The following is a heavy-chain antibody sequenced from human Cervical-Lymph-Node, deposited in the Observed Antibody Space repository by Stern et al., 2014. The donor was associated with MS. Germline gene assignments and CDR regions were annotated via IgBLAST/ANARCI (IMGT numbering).Heavy chain of an antibody. Sequence: VQLVQYGPGLVKPAETLSLTCTVSGGSIRRNYWSWIRQPPGKGLEWIGDIYYSGSTNYNPSLKSRVTISIDTSKNQFSLNLTSVTAADTAVYYCARDLATVGWFDPWGQGTLVTVSS. CDR1: GGSIRRNY. D-gene: IGHD4-23*01. V-gene: IGHV4-59*01. J-gene: IGHJ5*02. CDR2: IYYSGST. CDR3: ARDLATVGWFDP.